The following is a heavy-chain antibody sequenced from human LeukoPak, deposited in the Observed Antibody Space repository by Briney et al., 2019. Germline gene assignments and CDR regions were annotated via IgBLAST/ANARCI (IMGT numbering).Heavy chain of an antibody. D-gene: IGHD2-15*01. V-gene: IGHV3-23*01. CDR2: VTGTGGNT. Sequence: GGSLRLSCAASGFTFSSYEMNWVRQAPGKGPEWVSIVTGTGGNTWYADSVKGRFTISRDNSKNMLYLQMNGLRAEDTAVYYCAKGTLGCCSGPSCYPLDYWGQGTLVTVSS. CDR1: GFTFSSYE. CDR3: AKGTLGCCSGPSCYPLDY. J-gene: IGHJ4*02.